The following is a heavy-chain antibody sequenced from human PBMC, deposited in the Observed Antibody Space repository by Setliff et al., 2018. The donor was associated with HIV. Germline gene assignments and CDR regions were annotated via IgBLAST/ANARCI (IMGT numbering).Heavy chain of an antibody. J-gene: IGHJ3*02. V-gene: IGHV3-7*01. Sequence: TGGSLRLSCAASGFTFSNYWMTWVRQAPGKGLEWVANIKQDGSETEYVDSVKGRFTISRVNAENSLYLQMHSLRAEDTAVYYCARESDSGAFDIWGQGTMVTVSS. CDR1: GFTFSNYW. CDR2: IKQDGSET. CDR3: ARESDSGAFDI. D-gene: IGHD3-10*01.